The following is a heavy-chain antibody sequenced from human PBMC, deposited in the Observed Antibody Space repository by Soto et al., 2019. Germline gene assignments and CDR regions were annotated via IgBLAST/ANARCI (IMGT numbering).Heavy chain of an antibody. CDR3: ARVPIV. V-gene: IGHV4-30-2*01. CDR1: GGSISSGGYS. Sequence: QLQLQESGSGQVKLSQTLCLTCAVSGGSISSGGYSWSWIRQPPGKGLEWIGYIYHSGSTYYNPSLKSRVTISVDRSKNQFSLKLSSVTAADTAVYYCARVPIVWGQGTLVTVSS. J-gene: IGHJ4*02. D-gene: IGHD3-16*02. CDR2: IYHSGST.